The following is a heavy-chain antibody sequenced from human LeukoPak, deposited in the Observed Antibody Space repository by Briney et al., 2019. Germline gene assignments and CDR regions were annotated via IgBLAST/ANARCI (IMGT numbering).Heavy chain of an antibody. D-gene: IGHD3-9*01. J-gene: IGHJ4*02. CDR2: ISAYNGNT. CDR1: GYTFTSYG. Sequence: ASVKVSCKASGYTFTSYGISWVRQAPGQGREWMGLISAYNGNTNYAQKLQGRVTMTTDTSTSTAYMELRSLRSDDTAVYYCARDRRRGPGLLRYFDWSGEADYWGQGTLVTVSS. V-gene: IGHV1-18*01. CDR3: ARDRRRGPGLLRYFDWSGEADY.